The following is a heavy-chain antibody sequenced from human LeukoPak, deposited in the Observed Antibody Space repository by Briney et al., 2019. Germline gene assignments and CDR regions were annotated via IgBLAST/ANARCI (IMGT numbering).Heavy chain of an antibody. CDR2: IKQDGSEK. D-gene: IGHD1-26*01. V-gene: IGHV3-7*01. CDR3: ARDWLGYSGSYFWFDP. J-gene: IGHJ5*02. Sequence: GGSLRLSCAASGFTFSSYWMSWVRQAPGMGLEWVANIKQDGSEKYYVDSVKGRFTISRDNAKNSLYLQMNSLRAEDTAVYYCARDWLGYSGSYFWFDPWGQGTLVTVSS. CDR1: GFTFSSYW.